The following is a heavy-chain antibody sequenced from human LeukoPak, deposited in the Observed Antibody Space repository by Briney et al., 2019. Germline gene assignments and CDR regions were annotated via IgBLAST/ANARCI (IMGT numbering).Heavy chain of an antibody. J-gene: IGHJ4*02. D-gene: IGHD6-19*01. CDR1: GFTFSSYS. Sequence: GGSLRLSCAASGFTFSSYSMNWVRQAPGKGLEWVSSISSSSSYIYYADSVKGRFTISRDNAKHSLYLQMNSLRAEDTAVYYCARIAVAGPGGYWGQGTLVTVSS. CDR2: ISSSSSYI. CDR3: ARIAVAGPGGY. V-gene: IGHV3-21*01.